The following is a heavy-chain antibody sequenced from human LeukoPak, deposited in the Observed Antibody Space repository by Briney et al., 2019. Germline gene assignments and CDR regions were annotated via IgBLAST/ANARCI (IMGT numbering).Heavy chain of an antibody. J-gene: IGHJ4*02. CDR2: IYPGDFDT. Sequence: GESLKISCKGSGYSFTRYWIGWVRQMPGKGLEWMGIIYPGDFDTRYSPSFQGQVSMSADKSSSTAYVQWSSLKASDTAIYYCARLDSTMFDSWGQGTLVTVSS. D-gene: IGHD5-18*01. V-gene: IGHV5-51*01. CDR3: ARLDSTMFDS. CDR1: GYSFTRYW.